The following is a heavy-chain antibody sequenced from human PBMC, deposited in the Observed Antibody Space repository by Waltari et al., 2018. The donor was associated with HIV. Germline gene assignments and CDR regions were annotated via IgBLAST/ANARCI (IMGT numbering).Heavy chain of an antibody. Sequence: QVYLMVSGGGVVQPGGSLTLSSAASGFTYSSSGMHWVRQAPGKGLEWVAVIWSDGYNKFYADSVRGRFTFSRDNSKYTLSLQMNSLRAEDTALYYCVKERGPFNGFDIWGQGTMVTVSS. CDR1: GFTYSSSG. CDR3: VKERGPFNGFDI. D-gene: IGHD3-16*01. J-gene: IGHJ3*02. V-gene: IGHV3-33*06. CDR2: IWSDGYNK.